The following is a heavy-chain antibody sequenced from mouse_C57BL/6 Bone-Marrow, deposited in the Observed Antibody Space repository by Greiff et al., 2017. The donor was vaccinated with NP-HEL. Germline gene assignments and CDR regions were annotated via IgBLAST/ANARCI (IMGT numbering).Heavy chain of an antibody. Sequence: EVQLQQSVPELVKPGASVKISCKASGYTFTDYYMNWVKQSHGKSLEWIGDINPNNGGTSYNQKFKGKATLTVDKSSSTAYMELRSLTSEDSAVYYCARDSNYEAWFAYWGQGTLVTVSA. CDR2: INPNNGGT. CDR3: ARDSNYEAWFAY. D-gene: IGHD2-5*01. CDR1: GYTFTDYY. V-gene: IGHV1-26*01. J-gene: IGHJ3*01.